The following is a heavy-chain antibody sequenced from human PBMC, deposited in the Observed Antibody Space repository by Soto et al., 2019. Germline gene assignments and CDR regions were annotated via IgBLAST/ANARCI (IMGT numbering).Heavy chain of an antibody. CDR1: GGSFSGYY. D-gene: IGHD6-19*01. CDR3: ARWESEWLVGDY. Sequence: QVQLQQWGAGLLKPSETLSLTCAVYGGSFSGYYWSWIRQPPGKGLEWIGEINHSGSTNYNPSLKSRVTISVDTSKYQFSLKLSSVTAADTAVYYCARWESEWLVGDYWGQGTLVTVSS. J-gene: IGHJ4*02. CDR2: INHSGST. V-gene: IGHV4-34*01.